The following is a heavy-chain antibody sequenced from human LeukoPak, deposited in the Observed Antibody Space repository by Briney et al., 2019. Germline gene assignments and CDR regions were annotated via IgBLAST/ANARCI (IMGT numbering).Heavy chain of an antibody. Sequence: ASVKVSCKASGYTFTAYYIYWVRQAPGQGLEWMGWINPNSGGTNSAQKFQGRVTMTRDTSISTVYMELTRLRSDDTAFYYCANLGSTMIRGVTSPFDHWGQGTLVTVSS. V-gene: IGHV1-2*02. CDR3: ANLGSTMIRGVTSPFDH. D-gene: IGHD3-10*01. CDR2: INPNSGGT. J-gene: IGHJ4*02. CDR1: GYTFTAYY.